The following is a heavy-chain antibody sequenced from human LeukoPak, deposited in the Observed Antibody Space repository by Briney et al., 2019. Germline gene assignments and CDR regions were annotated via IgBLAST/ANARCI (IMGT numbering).Heavy chain of an antibody. J-gene: IGHJ4*02. CDR2: ISSSGSTI. D-gene: IGHD3-9*01. CDR3: AGDHYDILTGYYGRFDY. Sequence: GGSLRLSCAASGFTFSDYYMSCIRQAPGKGLEWVSYISSSGSTIYYADSVKGRFTISRDNAKNSLYLQMNSLRAEDTAVYYCAGDHYDILTGYYGRFDYWGQGTLVTVSS. V-gene: IGHV3-11*01. CDR1: GFTFSDYY.